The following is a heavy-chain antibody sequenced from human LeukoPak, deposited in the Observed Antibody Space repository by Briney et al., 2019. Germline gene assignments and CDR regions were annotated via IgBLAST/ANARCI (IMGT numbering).Heavy chain of an antibody. D-gene: IGHD3-9*01. J-gene: IGHJ4*02. CDR1: GFPFSSYV. Sequence: GGSLRFSCAASGFPFSSYVTSWVRQAPGKGLEWVSYINHNGETIYYPDFAKGRFTISRDNAKNSLYLQMNSLRDEDTAVYYCARDNDWAFDYWGQGTLVTVSS. CDR2: INHNGETI. CDR3: ARDNDWAFDY. V-gene: IGHV3-48*02.